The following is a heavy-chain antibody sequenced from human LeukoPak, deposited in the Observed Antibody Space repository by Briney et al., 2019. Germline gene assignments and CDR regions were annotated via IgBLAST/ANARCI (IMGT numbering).Heavy chain of an antibody. V-gene: IGHV4-39*07. CDR3: ARGSGVVMDY. J-gene: IGHJ4*02. Sequence: SETLSLTCTVSGGSINSSSYYWSWIRQPPGKGLEWIGEIYHSGSTNYNPSLKSRVTISVDKSKNQFSLKLNSVTAADTAVYYCARGSGVVMDYWGQGTLVTVSS. CDR1: GGSINSSSYY. D-gene: IGHD3-3*01. CDR2: IYHSGST.